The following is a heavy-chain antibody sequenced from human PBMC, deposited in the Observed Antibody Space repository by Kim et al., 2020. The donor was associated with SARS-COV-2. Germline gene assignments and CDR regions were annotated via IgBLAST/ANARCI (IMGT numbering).Heavy chain of an antibody. V-gene: IGHV1-8*01. CDR3: ARDGGPYYDILTGPYYYYGMDV. D-gene: IGHD3-9*01. CDR2: MNPNSGNT. CDR1: GYTFTSYD. Sequence: ASVKVSCKASGYTFTSYDINWVRQATGQGLEWMGWMNPNSGNTGYAQKFQGRVTMTRNTSISTAYMELSSLRSEDTAVYYCARDGGPYYDILTGPYYYYGMDVWGQGTTVTVSS. J-gene: IGHJ6*02.